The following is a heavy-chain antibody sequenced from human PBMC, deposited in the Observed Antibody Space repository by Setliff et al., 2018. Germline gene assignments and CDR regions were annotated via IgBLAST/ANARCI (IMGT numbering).Heavy chain of an antibody. D-gene: IGHD3-10*01. CDR2: INHRGST. CDR1: GGSFNDYY. J-gene: IGHJ4*02. Sequence: SETLSLTCGVYGGSFNDYYWSWIRQPPGKGLEWIGEINHRGSTNYNPSLKSRVTISVDTPKNQFSLKLSSVTAADTAVYYCARDGDVHGPGKTFYWGQGTLVTVSS. CDR3: ARDGDVHGPGKTFY. V-gene: IGHV4-34*01.